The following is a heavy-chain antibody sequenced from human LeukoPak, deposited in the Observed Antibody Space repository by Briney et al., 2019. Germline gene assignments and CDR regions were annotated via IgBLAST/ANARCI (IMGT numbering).Heavy chain of an antibody. Sequence: SETLSLTCTVSGGSISSYYWSWIRQPAGKGLEWIGRIYTSGSTNYNPSLKSRVTMSVDTSKNQFSLKLSSVTAADTAVYYCARDRTSGITIFGVVIDGAFDIWGQGTMVTVSS. CDR1: GGSISSYY. D-gene: IGHD3-3*01. CDR2: IYTSGST. V-gene: IGHV4-4*07. J-gene: IGHJ3*02. CDR3: ARDRTSGITIFGVVIDGAFDI.